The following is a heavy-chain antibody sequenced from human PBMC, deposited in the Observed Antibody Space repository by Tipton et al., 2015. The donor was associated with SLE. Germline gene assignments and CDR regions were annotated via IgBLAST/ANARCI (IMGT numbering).Heavy chain of an antibody. Sequence: SLRLFCAASGFTFSSYGMHWVRQAPGKGLEWVAVIWYDGSRKFYADSVKGRFTIARDNSKNTLHLQMNSLRAEDTAVYYCAKDQRQFYHYYGMDVWGQGTLVTVSS. V-gene: IGHV3-33*03. CDR3: AKDQRQFYHYYGMDV. CDR2: IWYDGSRK. CDR1: GFTFSSYG. J-gene: IGHJ6*02. D-gene: IGHD3-16*02.